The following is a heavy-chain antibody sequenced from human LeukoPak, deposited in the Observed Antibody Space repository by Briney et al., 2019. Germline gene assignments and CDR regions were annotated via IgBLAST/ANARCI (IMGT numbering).Heavy chain of an antibody. J-gene: IGHJ5*02. CDR3: ARGGNCGGGSCYSDRGWFDP. CDR1: GGSISSGSYY. Sequence: PSQTLSLTCTVSGGSISSGSYYWSWIRQPAGKGLEWIGRIYISGSTNYNPSLKSRVSISVDTSKNQFSLKLSSVTAADTAVYYCARGGNCGGGSCYSDRGWFDPWGQGTLVTVSS. CDR2: IYISGST. V-gene: IGHV4-61*02. D-gene: IGHD2-15*01.